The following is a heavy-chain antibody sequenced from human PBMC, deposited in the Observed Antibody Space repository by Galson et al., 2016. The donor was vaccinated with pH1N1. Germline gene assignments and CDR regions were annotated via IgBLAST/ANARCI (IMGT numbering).Heavy chain of an antibody. CDR2: ISTSKGNT. Sequence: SVKVSCKASGYTFTTFGISWVRQAPGKGLEWLGWISTSKGNTKNAQRLLDRVTMTRDTSTSTVFMELTSLRPDDTAIYYCARDQNWNLDYWGQGTLVTVSS. D-gene: IGHD1-1*01. V-gene: IGHV1-18*01. CDR3: ARDQNWNLDY. CDR1: GYTFTTFG. J-gene: IGHJ4*02.